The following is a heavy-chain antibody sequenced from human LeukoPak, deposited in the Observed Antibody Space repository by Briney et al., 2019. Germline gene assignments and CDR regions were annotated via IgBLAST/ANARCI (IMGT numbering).Heavy chain of an antibody. V-gene: IGHV4-59*01. J-gene: IGHJ4*02. CDR3: AREKYGGSNDY. CDR1: SDSISGYY. CDR2: IYYSGST. D-gene: IGHD1-26*01. Sequence: SETLSLTCAVSSDSISGYYWSWIRQPPGKGLEWIGYIYYSGSTKYNPSLKSRVTISVDTSKNQFSLRLSSVTAADTAMYYCAREKYGGSNDYWDQGTLVTVSS.